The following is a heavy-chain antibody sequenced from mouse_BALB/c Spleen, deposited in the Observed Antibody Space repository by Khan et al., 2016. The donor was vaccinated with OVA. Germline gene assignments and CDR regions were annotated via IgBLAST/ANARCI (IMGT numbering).Heavy chain of an antibody. D-gene: IGHD2-2*01. CDR2: INPNTYNI. CDR1: GYSFTAYY. Sequence: VQLKESGPDLVKTGASVTISCKASGYSFTAYYMNWVRLSHGKSLECIGRINPNTYNINYHQRFKGKAILTVDTSSSTAYMELRSLTSEDSAVYFCARGYDFCAYWGQGTLVTVSA. J-gene: IGHJ3*01. CDR3: ARGYDFCAY. V-gene: IGHV1-26*01.